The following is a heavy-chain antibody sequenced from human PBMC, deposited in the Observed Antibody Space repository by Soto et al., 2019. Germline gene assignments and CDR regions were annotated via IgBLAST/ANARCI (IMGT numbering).Heavy chain of an antibody. J-gene: IGHJ6*02. D-gene: IGHD6-13*01. Sequence: GGSLRLSCAASGFTVSSNYMSWVRQAPGKGLEWVSVIYSGGSTYYADSVKGGFTISRDNSKNTLYLQMNSLRAEDTAVYYCARDSMLAAAGPYYYYYGMDVWGQGTTVTVSS. CDR3: ARDSMLAAAGPYYYYYGMDV. CDR1: GFTVSSNY. CDR2: IYSGGST. V-gene: IGHV3-53*01.